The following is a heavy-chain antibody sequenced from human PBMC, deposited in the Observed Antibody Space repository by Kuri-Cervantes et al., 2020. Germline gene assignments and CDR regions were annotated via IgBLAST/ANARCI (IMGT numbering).Heavy chain of an antibody. CDR3: ARDGRDPESRDWGYGMDV. CDR2: IKCDGSEK. Sequence: GESLKISCAASGFTFSSSWMHWVCQAPEKGLEWVADIKCDGSEKYYVDSVKGRLTISRDNAKNSLYLQVNSLRAEDTAVYYCARDGRDPESRDWGYGMDVWGQGTTVTVSS. J-gene: IGHJ6*02. CDR1: GFTFSSSW. D-gene: IGHD3-16*01. V-gene: IGHV3-52*01.